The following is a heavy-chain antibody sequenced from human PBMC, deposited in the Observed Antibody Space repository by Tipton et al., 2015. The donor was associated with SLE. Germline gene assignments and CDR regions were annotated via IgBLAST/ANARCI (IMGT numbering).Heavy chain of an antibody. V-gene: IGHV4-59*06. CDR1: GGSMSYHY. CDR3: ARYFYDSSGVCLFDL. D-gene: IGHD3-22*01. Sequence: TLSLTCSVSGGSMSYHYWSWIRQPPGKGLEWIGYVFSSGTTYYNPSLQGRLSMSLDTSKNQLSLQLSSVTSADTAVYYCARYFYDSSGVCLFDLWGQGTLVTVSS. J-gene: IGHJ4*02. CDR2: VFSSGTT.